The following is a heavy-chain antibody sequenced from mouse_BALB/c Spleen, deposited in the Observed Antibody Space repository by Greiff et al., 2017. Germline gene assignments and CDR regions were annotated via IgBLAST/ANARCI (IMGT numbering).Heavy chain of an antibody. Sequence: EVKVVESGGDLVKPGGSLKLSCAASGFTFSSYGMSWVRQTPDKRLEWVATISSGGSYTYYPDSVKGRFTISRDNAKNTLYLQMSSLKSEDTAMYYCARRDYECDYWGQGTTLTVSS. D-gene: IGHD2-4*01. V-gene: IGHV5-6*02. CDR1: GFTFSSYG. CDR2: ISSGGSYT. J-gene: IGHJ2*01. CDR3: ARRDYECDY.